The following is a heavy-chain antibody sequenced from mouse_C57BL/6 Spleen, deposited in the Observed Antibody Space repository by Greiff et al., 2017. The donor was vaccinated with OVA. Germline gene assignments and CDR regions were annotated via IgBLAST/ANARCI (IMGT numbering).Heavy chain of an antibody. D-gene: IGHD2-2*01. CDR3: AGYAYDTWFAY. CDR1: GYTFTSYW. CDR2: IIPGSGCT. J-gene: IGHJ3*01. Sequence: QVQLQQSGPELVRPGASVKISCKASGYTFTSYWMHWVKQRPGQGLEWIGEIIPGSGCTNYNEKFKGKATLTVATSSSTAYMQLSSLPSEDSAVYFCAGYAYDTWFAYWGQGTLVTVSA. V-gene: IGHV1-56*01.